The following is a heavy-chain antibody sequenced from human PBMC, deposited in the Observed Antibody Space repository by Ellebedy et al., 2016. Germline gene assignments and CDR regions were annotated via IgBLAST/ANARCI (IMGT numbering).Heavy chain of an antibody. CDR3: ARVSRWELGKGYYYYYYMDV. Sequence: ASVKVSCXASGYTFTGYYMHWVRQAPGQGLEWMGWINPNSGGTNYAQKFQGRVTITADESTSTAYMELSSLRSEGTAVYYCARVSRWELGKGYYYYYYMDVWGKGTTVTVSS. CDR1: GYTFTGYY. V-gene: IGHV1-2*02. D-gene: IGHD1-26*01. J-gene: IGHJ6*03. CDR2: INPNSGGT.